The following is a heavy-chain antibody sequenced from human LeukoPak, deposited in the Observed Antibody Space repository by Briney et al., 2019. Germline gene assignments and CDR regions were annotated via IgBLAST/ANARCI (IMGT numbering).Heavy chain of an antibody. CDR1: GFTFSSYW. CDR2: INHSGST. Sequence: GSLRLSCAASGFTFSSYWMSWVRQAPGKGLEWIGEINHSGSTNYNPSLKSRVTISVDTSKNQFSLKLSSVTAADTAVYYCARGRGQWLAPSEYFQHWGQGTLVTVSS. J-gene: IGHJ1*01. V-gene: IGHV4-34*01. D-gene: IGHD6-19*01. CDR3: ARGRGQWLAPSEYFQH.